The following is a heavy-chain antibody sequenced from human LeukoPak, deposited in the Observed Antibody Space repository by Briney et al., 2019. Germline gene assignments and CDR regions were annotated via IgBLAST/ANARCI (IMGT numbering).Heavy chain of an antibody. CDR3: ARDSAVAYFDY. CDR2: ISSSRSYI. D-gene: IGHD6-19*01. Sequence: GGSLRLSCAASGFTLSSYSMNWVRQAPGKGLEWVSSISSSRSYIYYADSVKGRFTISRDNAKNSLYLQMNSMRAEDTAVYYCARDSAVAYFDYWGQGTLVTVSS. CDR1: GFTLSSYS. J-gene: IGHJ4*02. V-gene: IGHV3-21*01.